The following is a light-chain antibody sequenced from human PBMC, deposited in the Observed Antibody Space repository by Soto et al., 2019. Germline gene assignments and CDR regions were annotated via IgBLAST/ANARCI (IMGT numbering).Light chain of an antibody. CDR2: DAS. CDR3: QQRSNWPPLT. CDR1: QSVSSY. Sequence: EIVLTQSPGPLSLSPGERATLSCRASQSVSSYLAWYQQKPGQAPKLLIYDASNRATGIPARFSGSGSGTDFTLTISSLEPEDFAIYYCQQRSNWPPLTFGQGTKVDIK. J-gene: IGKJ1*01. V-gene: IGKV3-11*01.